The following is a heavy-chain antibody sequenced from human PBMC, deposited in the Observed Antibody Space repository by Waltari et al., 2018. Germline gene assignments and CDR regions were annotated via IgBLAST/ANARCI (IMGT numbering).Heavy chain of an antibody. V-gene: IGHV3-23*01. J-gene: IGHJ5*02. D-gene: IGHD1-1*01. CDR3: ARGINESFEP. Sequence: EVQVLESGGGLAQPGGSLGLPFAASGFTFSNYAMRWVRQAPGKGLECVSGINSGGDSTAYVDSVKGRFTISRDNSKNTLYLQMNSLRVEDTALYYCARGINESFEPWGQGTLVTVSS. CDR2: INSGGDST. CDR1: GFTFSNYA.